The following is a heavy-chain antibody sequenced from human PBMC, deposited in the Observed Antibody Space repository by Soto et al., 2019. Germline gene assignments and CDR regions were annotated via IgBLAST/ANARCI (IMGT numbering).Heavy chain of an antibody. D-gene: IGHD5-12*01. Sequence: QVQLQQWGAGLLKPSETLSLTCAVYGGSFSGYYWSWIRQPPGKGLEWIGEINHSGSTNYNPSLKSRVTISVDTSKNQFSLKLSSVNAADTAVYYCARDGYNPVSSYYYYTMDVWGQGTTVTVSS. CDR2: INHSGST. J-gene: IGHJ6*02. V-gene: IGHV4-34*01. CDR3: ARDGYNPVSSYYYYTMDV. CDR1: GGSFSGYY.